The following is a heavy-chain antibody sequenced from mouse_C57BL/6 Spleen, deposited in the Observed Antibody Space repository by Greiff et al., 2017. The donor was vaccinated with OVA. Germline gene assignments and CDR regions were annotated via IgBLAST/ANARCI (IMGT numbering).Heavy chain of an antibody. V-gene: IGHV1-72*01. CDR2: FDPKRGGT. CDR1: GYTFTSYG. D-gene: IGHD2-3*01. CDR3: ARFGWFPMDY. J-gene: IGHJ4*01. Sequence: VQLQQPGAELVKPGASVKLSCKASGYTFTSYGMHWVKQRPGRGLGWIGRFDPKRGGTKYNEKFKSKATLTVDKPSSTAYMQLSSLTSEDSAVYYCARFGWFPMDYWGQGTSVTVSS.